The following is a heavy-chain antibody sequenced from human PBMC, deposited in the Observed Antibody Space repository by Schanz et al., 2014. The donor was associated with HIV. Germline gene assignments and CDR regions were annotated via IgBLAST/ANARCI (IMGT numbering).Heavy chain of an antibody. CDR3: AKRSGRSFGYFDS. Sequence: QVQLVESGGGVVQPGRSLRLSCAASGFTFSTYGMHWVRQGPGKGLEWVAFISYDGSNKYYADSVKGRFTISRDNSKNTLFLQMNSLRAEDTAIYYCAKRSGRSFGYFDSWGQGLLVTVSS. CDR2: ISYDGSNK. J-gene: IGHJ4*02. CDR1: GFTFSTYG. D-gene: IGHD2-15*01. V-gene: IGHV3-30*18.